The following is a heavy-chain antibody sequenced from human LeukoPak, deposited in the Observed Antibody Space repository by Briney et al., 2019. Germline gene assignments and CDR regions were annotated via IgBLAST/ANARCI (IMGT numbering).Heavy chain of an antibody. D-gene: IGHD3-10*01. CDR3: ARDHKPTLWFGEYYYYGMDV. CDR2: IWYDGSNK. J-gene: IGHJ6*02. CDR1: GFTFSSYG. Sequence: PGGSLRLSCAASGFTFSSYGMHWVRQAPGKGLEWVAVIWYDGSNKYYADSVKGRFTISRDNSKNTLYLQMNSLRAEDTAVYYCARDHKPTLWFGEYYYYGMDVWGQGTTVTASS. V-gene: IGHV3-33*01.